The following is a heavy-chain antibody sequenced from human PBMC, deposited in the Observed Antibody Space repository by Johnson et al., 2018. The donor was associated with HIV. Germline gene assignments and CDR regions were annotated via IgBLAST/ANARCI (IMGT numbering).Heavy chain of an antibody. CDR3: VRGLGYVFYSGNSNALDI. V-gene: IGHV3-33*08. Sequence: QVQLVESGGGVARPGGSLRLSCAASGFTFDDYDMNWVRQAPGKGLEWVAVISFDGSNKYYADSVKGRFTISRDNSKNTLYLQMNSLRAEDTAVYYCVRGLGYVFYSGNSNALDIWGQGTMVTVSS. D-gene: IGHD4-23*01. J-gene: IGHJ3*02. CDR2: ISFDGSNK. CDR1: GFTFDDYD.